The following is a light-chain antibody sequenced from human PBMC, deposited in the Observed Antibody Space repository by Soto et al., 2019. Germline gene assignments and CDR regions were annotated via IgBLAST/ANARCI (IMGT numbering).Light chain of an antibody. J-gene: IGKJ1*01. CDR3: QQSYIPPRS. V-gene: IGKV1-39*01. Sequence: DIQVTQSPSSVSASVVDRVTISCGASQGISHYLAWYQQKPGKAPNLLIYAASNLQNRVPSSFSGSGSQTHFTLTISSLQPEDFATYDCQQSYIPPRSFGQGTKVDIK. CDR1: QGISHY. CDR2: AAS.